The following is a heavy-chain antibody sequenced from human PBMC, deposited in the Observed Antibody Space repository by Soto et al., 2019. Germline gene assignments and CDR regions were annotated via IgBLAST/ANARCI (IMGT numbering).Heavy chain of an antibody. J-gene: IGHJ6*02. CDR3: ARIKLVEFFFINVDVYDMDV. CDR2: ISSDSRYI. V-gene: IGHV3-48*02. D-gene: IGHD3-16*01. CDR1: GFTLSNYA. Sequence: EVQLVESGGGLVQPGGSLRLSCAASGFTLSNYAVNWVRQAPGKGREWVSYISSDSRYIYYGDSVKGRFTISRDNARNSVYLQMNSLRDEDTAVYYCARIKLVEFFFINVDVYDMDVWGQGTPVTVSS.